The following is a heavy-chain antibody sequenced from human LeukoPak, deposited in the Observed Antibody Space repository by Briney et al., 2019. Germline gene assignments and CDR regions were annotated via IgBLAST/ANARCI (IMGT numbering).Heavy chain of an antibody. Sequence: PGGSLRLSCAPSGFTFTNYAMNWVRQAPGKGREWVSAVTGPGDTTYYADSVKGRFFMSREDSKTTVYLQMNSLRAEDTAIYYCAKGAEIDLWGQGTLVTVSS. CDR2: VTGPGDTT. CDR1: GFTFTNYA. CDR3: AKGAEIDL. V-gene: IGHV3-23*01. D-gene: IGHD3-16*01. J-gene: IGHJ5*02.